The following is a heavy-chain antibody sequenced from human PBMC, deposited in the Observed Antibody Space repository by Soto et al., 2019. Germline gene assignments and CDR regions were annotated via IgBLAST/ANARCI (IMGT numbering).Heavy chain of an antibody. Sequence: SETLSLTCTVSGGSMIAYYWNWIRHPPGQGLQWIGYTYCRGSTTYNPSLTRRVTISVDSSKNQYSLKLDSVSPADTAVDYCARVRGTAGKRYFDYWGPGTLVTVSS. CDR3: ARVRGTAGKRYFDY. V-gene: IGHV4-59*01. J-gene: IGHJ4*02. CDR2: TYCRGST. D-gene: IGHD6-13*01. CDR1: GGSMIAYY.